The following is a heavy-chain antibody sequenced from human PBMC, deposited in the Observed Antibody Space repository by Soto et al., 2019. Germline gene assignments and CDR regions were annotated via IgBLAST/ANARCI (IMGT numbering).Heavy chain of an antibody. J-gene: IGHJ4*02. CDR3: AGSFGVAAAGPFDY. D-gene: IGHD6-13*01. CDR2: IYYSGST. Sequence: QVQLQESGPGLVKPSQTLSLTCTVSGGSISSGGYYWSWIRQHPGQGREGIGYIYYSGSTYYNPSLRSRVTISVDTSKNQSSLKLSSVTAADTAVYYCAGSFGVAAAGPFDYWGQGTLVTVSS. CDR1: GGSISSGGYY. V-gene: IGHV4-31*03.